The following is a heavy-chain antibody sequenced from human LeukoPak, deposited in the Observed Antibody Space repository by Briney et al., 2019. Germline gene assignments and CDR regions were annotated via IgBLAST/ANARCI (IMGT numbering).Heavy chain of an antibody. J-gene: IGHJ4*02. CDR1: GFTFSSYA. Sequence: GGSLRLSCAASGFTFSSYAMSWVRQAPGNGLEWVSAISGSGGSTYYADSVKGRFTISRDNTKNTLYLQMNSLRAEDTAVYYCATPGDYDFWSGYPYWGQGTLVTVSS. V-gene: IGHV3-23*01. CDR2: ISGSGGST. CDR3: ATPGDYDFWSGYPY. D-gene: IGHD3-3*01.